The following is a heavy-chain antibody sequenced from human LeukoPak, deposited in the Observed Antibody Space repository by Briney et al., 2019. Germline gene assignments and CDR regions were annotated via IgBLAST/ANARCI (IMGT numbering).Heavy chain of an antibody. CDR3: AGVFKGSGWYGEIDY. D-gene: IGHD6-19*01. CDR2: INPNSGGT. CDR1: GYTFTGYY. V-gene: IGHV1-2*02. Sequence: GASVKVSCKASGYTFTGYYMHWVRQAPGQGLEWMGWINPNSGGTNYAQKFQGRVTMTRDTSISTAYMELSRLRSDDTAVYYCAGVFKGSGWYGEIDYWGQGTLVTVSS. J-gene: IGHJ4*02.